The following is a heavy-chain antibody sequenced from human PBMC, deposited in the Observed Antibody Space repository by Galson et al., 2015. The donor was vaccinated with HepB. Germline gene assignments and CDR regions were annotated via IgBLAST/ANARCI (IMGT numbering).Heavy chain of an antibody. D-gene: IGHD4-17*01. CDR1: GFTFSSYA. V-gene: IGHV3-23*01. CDR2: ISGSGGST. CDR3: AKDTTDYGDYQSPFDY. Sequence: SLRLSCAASGFTFSSYAMSWVRQAPGKGLEWVSAISGSGGSTYYADSVKGRFTISRDNSKNTLYLQMNSLRAEDTAVYYCAKDTTDYGDYQSPFDYWGQGTLVTVSS. J-gene: IGHJ4*02.